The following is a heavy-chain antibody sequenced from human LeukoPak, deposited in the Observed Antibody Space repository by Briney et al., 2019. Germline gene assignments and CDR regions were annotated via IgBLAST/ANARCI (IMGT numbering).Heavy chain of an antibody. J-gene: IGHJ4*02. CDR1: GGSMSPYH. CDR2: IYYSGST. D-gene: IGHD3-10*01. Sequence: SETLSLTCTVSGGSMSPYHWGWIRQPPGKGLEWTGYIYYSGSTNYNPSLKSRVTISVDTSKNQFSLKLSSVTAADTAVYYCARDHYNELGFDYWGQGTLVTVSS. CDR3: ARDHYNELGFDY. V-gene: IGHV4-59*12.